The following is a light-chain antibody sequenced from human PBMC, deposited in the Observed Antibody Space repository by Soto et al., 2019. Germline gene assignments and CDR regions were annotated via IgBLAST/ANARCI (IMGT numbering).Light chain of an antibody. V-gene: IGLV1-47*02. CDR2: SNN. CDR3: ASWDDSLSGPV. J-gene: IGLJ3*02. CDR1: SFNIGSNF. Sequence: QTVVTQPPSASGTPGQRVTISCSGSSFNIGSNFVYWYLQLPGTAPKLLIYSNNQRPSGVPDRFSGSKSGTSASLAISGLRSEDEADYYCASWDDSLSGPVFGGGTKLTVL.